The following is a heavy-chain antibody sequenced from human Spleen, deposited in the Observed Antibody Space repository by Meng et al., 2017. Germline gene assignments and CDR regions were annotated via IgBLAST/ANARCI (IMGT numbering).Heavy chain of an antibody. CDR1: GFTFSTYW. V-gene: IGHV3-74*01. J-gene: IGHJ6*01. CDR3: ARDIIAIAGTHALYYFGLDV. D-gene: IGHD6-13*01. CDR2: INPDGSTT. Sequence: GGSLRLSCAASGFTFSTYWMALVRQVPGKGLVYVSEINPDGSTTRYGDSMRGRFTISRDNAKNTLYLQMNSLRAEDTAVYFCARDIIAIAGTHALYYFGLDVWGRGTTVT.